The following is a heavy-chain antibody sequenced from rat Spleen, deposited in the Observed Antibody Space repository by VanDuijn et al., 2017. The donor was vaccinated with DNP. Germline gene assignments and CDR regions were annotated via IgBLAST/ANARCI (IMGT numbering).Heavy chain of an antibody. CDR1: GFNFNDYW. Sequence: EVKLVESGGGLVQPGRSLKLSCVASGFNFNDYWMAWVRQAPGKGLEWIGEINKDSSTINYSPSLKDKFTISRDNAQNTLYLHMNKLESEDTAIYYCASDILRVLHWGQGVMVTVSS. V-gene: IGHV4-2*01. CDR2: INKDSSTI. J-gene: IGHJ2*01. D-gene: IGHD1-9*01. CDR3: ASDILRVLH.